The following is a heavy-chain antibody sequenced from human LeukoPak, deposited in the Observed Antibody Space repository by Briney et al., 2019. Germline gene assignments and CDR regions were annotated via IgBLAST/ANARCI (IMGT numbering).Heavy chain of an antibody. V-gene: IGHV1-2*02. D-gene: IGHD2-8*01. CDR2: MNPKSGGT. Sequence: SVKDSCKASGDTFSGYYVHWVRQAPGQGLEWMGWMNPKSGGTNYAQKFQGRVTMTREMSISTAYMELSRLRSDDTAVYYCAEMADGAFGVWGQGTMVTVSS. J-gene: IGHJ3*01. CDR3: AEMADGAFGV. CDR1: GDTFSGYY.